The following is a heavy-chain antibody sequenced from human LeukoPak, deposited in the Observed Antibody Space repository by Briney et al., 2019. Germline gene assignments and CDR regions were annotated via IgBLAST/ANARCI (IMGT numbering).Heavy chain of an antibody. J-gene: IGHJ5*01. V-gene: IGHV3-48*02. CDR1: GFTFGGYS. CDR2: ISSSASII. CDR3: ARMGVVVRAVAGLGGLDC. D-gene: IGHD3-10*01. Sequence: GSSTLSCTTSGFTFGGYSMNWVGQAPGKGLEWVSYISSSASIIYYADSVRGRMTTSRDNAKNSLYLRMNSLRDDDTAVYFCARMGVVVRAVAGLGGLDCWGQGRPVSVSS.